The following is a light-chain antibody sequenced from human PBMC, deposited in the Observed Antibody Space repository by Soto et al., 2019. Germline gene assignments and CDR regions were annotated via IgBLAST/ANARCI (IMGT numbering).Light chain of an antibody. Sequence: IQLTQSPSSLSASVGARVTISCRASQGIANFLAWYQQKPGKAPKLLIYGASTLQSRVPSRFSGSGAGTDFTLTISSLQPEDFATYYCQQLNSFAIPCGPGTKVDIK. J-gene: IGKJ3*01. CDR3: QQLNSFAIP. CDR2: GAS. V-gene: IGKV1-9*01. CDR1: QGIANF.